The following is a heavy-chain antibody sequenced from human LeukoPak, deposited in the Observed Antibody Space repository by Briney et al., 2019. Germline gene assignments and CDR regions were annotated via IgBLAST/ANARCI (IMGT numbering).Heavy chain of an antibody. Sequence: SETLSLTCAVYGGSFSGYYWSWIRQPPGKGLEWIGEINHSGGTNYNPSLKSRVTISVDTCKNQFSLKLSSVTAADTAVYYCASQYGDYPYWGQGTLVTVSS. CDR2: INHSGGT. CDR1: GGSFSGYY. V-gene: IGHV4-34*01. J-gene: IGHJ4*02. D-gene: IGHD4-17*01. CDR3: ASQYGDYPY.